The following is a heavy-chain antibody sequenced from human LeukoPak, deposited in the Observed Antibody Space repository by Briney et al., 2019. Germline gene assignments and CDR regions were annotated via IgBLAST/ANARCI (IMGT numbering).Heavy chain of an antibody. Sequence: PSETLSLTCTVSGGSISSSSYYWGWIRQPPGKGLEWIGSIYYSGSTYYNPSLKSRVTISVDTSKNQFSLKLSSVTAADTAVYYCARGQYSGSSTYYFDYWGQGTLVTVSS. CDR1: GGSISSSSYY. V-gene: IGHV4-39*01. CDR2: IYYSGST. J-gene: IGHJ4*02. D-gene: IGHD6-13*01. CDR3: ARGQYSGSSTYYFDY.